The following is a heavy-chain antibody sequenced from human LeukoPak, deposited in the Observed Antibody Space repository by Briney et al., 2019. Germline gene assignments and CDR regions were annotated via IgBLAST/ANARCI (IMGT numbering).Heavy chain of an antibody. V-gene: IGHV4-59*08. CDR2: IYYSGST. J-gene: IGHJ6*02. D-gene: IGHD3-10*01. CDR3: GKHIGAESGSGSYYRRLGKYYYGMDV. CDR1: GGSISSYY. Sequence: SETLSLTCTVSGGSISSYYWSWIRQPPGKGLEWIGYIYYSGSTNYNPSLKSRVTISVDTSKNQFSLKLSSVTAADTAVYYCGKHIGAESGSGSYYRRLGKYYYGMDVWGQGTTVTVSS.